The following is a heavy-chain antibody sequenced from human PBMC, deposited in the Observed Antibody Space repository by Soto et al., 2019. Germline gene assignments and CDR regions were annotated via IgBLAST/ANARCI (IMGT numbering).Heavy chain of an antibody. D-gene: IGHD2-2*01. CDR3: ARDYIVVVPAANPVGMDV. CDR2: INHSGST. J-gene: IGHJ6*02. Sequence: SETLSLTCAVYGGSFSGYYWSWIRQPPGKGLEWIGEINHSGSTNYNPSLKSRVTISVDTSKNQFSLKLSSVTAADTAVYYCARDYIVVVPAANPVGMDVWGQGTTVTVS. CDR1: GGSFSGYY. V-gene: IGHV4-34*01.